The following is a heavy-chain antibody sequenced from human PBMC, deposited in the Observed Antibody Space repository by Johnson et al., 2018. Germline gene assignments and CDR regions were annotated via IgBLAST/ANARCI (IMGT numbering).Heavy chain of an antibody. CDR1: GFTFDDYA. CDR3: AKAGYSYSYYYYYYMDV. J-gene: IGHJ6*03. D-gene: IGHD5-18*01. V-gene: IGHV3-43D*03. Sequence: VQLVESGGVVVQPGGSLRLSCAASGFTFDDYAMHWVRQAPGKGLEWVSLISWDGGSTYYADSVKGRFTISRDNSKNSLYLQMNRLRAEDTALYYCAKAGYSYSYYYYYYMDVWGKGTTVTVSS. CDR2: ISWDGGST.